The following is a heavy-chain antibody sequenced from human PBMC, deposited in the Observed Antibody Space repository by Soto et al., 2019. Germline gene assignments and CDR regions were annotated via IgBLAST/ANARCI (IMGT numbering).Heavy chain of an antibody. J-gene: IGHJ5*02. D-gene: IGHD6-13*01. CDR1: GGSISSSSYY. CDR3: ARHLPAAAGNWFDP. Sequence: SETLSLTCTVSGGSISSSSYYWGWIRQPPGKGLEWIGSIYYSGSTYYNPSLKSRVTISVDTSKNQFSLKLSSVTAADTAVYYCARHLPAAAGNWFDPWGQGTLVTSPQ. CDR2: IYYSGST. V-gene: IGHV4-39*01.